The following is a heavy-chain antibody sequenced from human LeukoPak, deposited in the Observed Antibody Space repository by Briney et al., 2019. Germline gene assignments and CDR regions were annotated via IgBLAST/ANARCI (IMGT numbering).Heavy chain of an antibody. J-gene: IGHJ4*02. CDR3: GKDGPWASPD. Sequence: PGGSLRLSCAASGFTFSRNAIHWVRQGPGKGLEWVSYIAHHGSNKYYADSVKGRFTISRDNSKRTLYLQMNSLRADDTAVYYGGKDGPWASPDWGQGTLVTVSS. CDR1: GFTFSRNA. CDR2: IAHHGSNK. V-gene: IGHV3-30*02. D-gene: IGHD6-6*01.